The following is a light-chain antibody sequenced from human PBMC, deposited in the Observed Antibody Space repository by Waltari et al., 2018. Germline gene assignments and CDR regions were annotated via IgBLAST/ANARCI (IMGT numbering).Light chain of an antibody. J-gene: IGKJ1*01. CDR1: QSVSRT. CDR2: GAS. V-gene: IGKV3-20*01. CDR3: QHYVSLPAT. Sequence: EIVLTQSPGTLSLSPGERATLSCRASQSVSRTLAWYQQKPGQAPRPLIYGASTRATGIPERFSDGGSGTDFSLTISRLEPEDFAVYYCQHYVSLPATFGQGTKVEVK.